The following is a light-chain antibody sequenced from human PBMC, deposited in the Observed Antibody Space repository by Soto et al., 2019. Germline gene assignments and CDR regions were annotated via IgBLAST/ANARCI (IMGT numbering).Light chain of an antibody. V-gene: IGLV1-51*01. CDR3: GSWDNSLSAYV. CDR1: GSNIGRNF. CDR2: DNS. Sequence: QSALTQPPSVSAAPGQKVTISCSGSGSNIGRNFVSWYQHLPGTAPKLLIYDNSQRPSVIPDRFSGSKSGPSATLGITGLQTGDEADYYCGSWDNSLSAYVFGPGTKLTVL. J-gene: IGLJ1*01.